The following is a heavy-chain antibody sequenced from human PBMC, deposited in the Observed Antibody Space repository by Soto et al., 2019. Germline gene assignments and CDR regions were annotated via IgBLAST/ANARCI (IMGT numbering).Heavy chain of an antibody. CDR1: GFTVSSSY. Sequence: EVHLVESGGGLSQPGGSLRLSCAASGFTVSSSYMSWVRQAPGEGLEWVSVIYRGGDTFYADSVKGRFTISRDNSKNTLYLQMNSRRAEDTAVYYCARGMYGSGSYYIGDAFDMWGQGTMVTVSS. CDR2: IYRGGDT. J-gene: IGHJ3*02. CDR3: ARGMYGSGSYYIGDAFDM. V-gene: IGHV3-53*01. D-gene: IGHD3-10*01.